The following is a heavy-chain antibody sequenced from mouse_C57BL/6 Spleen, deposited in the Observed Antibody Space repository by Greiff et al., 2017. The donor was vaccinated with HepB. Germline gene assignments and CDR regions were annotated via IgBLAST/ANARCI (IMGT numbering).Heavy chain of an antibody. CDR1: GYTFTSYW. J-gene: IGHJ4*01. CDR2: IYPGSGSN. V-gene: IGHV1-55*01. Sequence: QVQLKQPGAELVKPGASVKMSCKASGYTFTSYWITWAKQRPGQGLEWIGDIYPGSGSNNYNEKFKSKATLTVDTSSSTAYMQLSSLTSEDSAVYYCARPIYYDYDGGFYYAMDYWGQGTSVTVSS. CDR3: ARPIYYDYDGGFYYAMDY. D-gene: IGHD2-4*01.